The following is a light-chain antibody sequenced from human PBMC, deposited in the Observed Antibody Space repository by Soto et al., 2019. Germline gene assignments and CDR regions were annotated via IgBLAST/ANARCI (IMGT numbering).Light chain of an antibody. V-gene: IGLV2-14*03. CDR2: EVS. CDR3: SSYTSTTTRV. J-gene: IGLJ1*01. Sequence: ASVSGSPGQSITISCTGTSSDVGGYNYVSWYQQHPGKGPKLMIYEVSNRPSGVSNRFSGSKSGNTATLTISGLQAEDEADYYCSSYTSTTTRVFGTGTKVTVL. CDR1: SSDVGGYNY.